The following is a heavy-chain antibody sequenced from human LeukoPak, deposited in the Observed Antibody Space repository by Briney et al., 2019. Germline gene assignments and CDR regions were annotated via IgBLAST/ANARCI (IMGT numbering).Heavy chain of an antibody. Sequence: GGSLRLSCTASAFTFDDYAMHWVRQAPGKGLEWVSLISWDGGSTYYADSVKGRFTISRDNRENSLYLQMNSLRAEDAALYYCAKDSRGVVPAAIDYWGHGTLVTVS. CDR3: AKDSRGVVPAAIDY. CDR1: AFTFDDYA. J-gene: IGHJ4*01. D-gene: IGHD2-2*02. CDR2: ISWDGGST. V-gene: IGHV3-43D*04.